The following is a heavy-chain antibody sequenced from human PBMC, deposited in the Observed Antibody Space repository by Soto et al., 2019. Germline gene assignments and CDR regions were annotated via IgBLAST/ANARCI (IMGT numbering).Heavy chain of an antibody. CDR1: GDSVSSNSAA. D-gene: IGHD1-26*01. CDR2: TYYRSKWYN. CDR3: ARGELAYPDNWFDP. V-gene: IGHV6-1*01. Sequence: LTCVISGDSVSSNSAAWNWIRQSPSRGLEWLGRTYYRSKWYNDYAVSVKSRITINPDTSKNQFSLQLNSVTPEDTAVYYCARGELAYPDNWFDPWGQGTLVTVSS. J-gene: IGHJ5*02.